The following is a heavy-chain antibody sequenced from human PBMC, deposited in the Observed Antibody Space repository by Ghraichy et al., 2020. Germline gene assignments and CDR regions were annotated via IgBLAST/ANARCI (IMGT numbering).Heavy chain of an antibody. V-gene: IGHV4-39*01. J-gene: IGHJ4*02. Sequence: SETLSLTCTVSGGSISRPDYYWGWIRQPPGKGREWLGSIYYTGSTYSNPSLGSPVTISINTSKNQFSMRLSSVTAADTAVYYCARQPGPLRTFDYWGQGTLATVPP. CDR3: ARQPGPLRTFDY. CDR2: IYYTGST. CDR1: GGSISRPDYY. D-gene: IGHD1-14*01.